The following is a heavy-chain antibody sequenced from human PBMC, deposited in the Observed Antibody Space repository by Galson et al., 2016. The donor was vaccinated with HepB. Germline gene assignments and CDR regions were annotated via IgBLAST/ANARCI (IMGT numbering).Heavy chain of an antibody. CDR1: GFSFTDST. Sequence: SLRLSCAASGFSFTDSTIHWVRQAPGKGLEWVGRIRGKPNNYATEYAASLKGRFTISRNDVKTTAYLEMNSLKTEDTAFYYCDFFSEDIPAINKWGQGTLVTVSS. J-gene: IGHJ4*02. CDR3: DFFSEDIPAINK. D-gene: IGHD2-21*01. V-gene: IGHV3-73*01. CDR2: IRGKPNNYAT.